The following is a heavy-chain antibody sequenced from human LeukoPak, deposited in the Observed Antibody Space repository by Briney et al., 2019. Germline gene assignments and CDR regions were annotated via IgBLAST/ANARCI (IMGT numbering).Heavy chain of an antibody. V-gene: IGHV3-53*01. D-gene: IGHD2-8*01. CDR3: AKDGQPSTRSFLCTNGICYQDY. CDR1: GFTVSSNY. Sequence: PGGSLRLSCAASGFTVSSNYMSWVRQAPGKGLEWVSVIYSGGSTYYADSVKGRFTISRDNSKNTLYLQMNSLRAEDTAVYYCAKDGQPSTRSFLCTNGICYQDYWGQGTLVTVSS. CDR2: IYSGGST. J-gene: IGHJ4*02.